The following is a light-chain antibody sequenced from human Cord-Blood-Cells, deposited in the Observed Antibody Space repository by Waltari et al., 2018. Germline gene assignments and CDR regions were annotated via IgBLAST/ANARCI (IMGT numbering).Light chain of an antibody. J-gene: IGLJ2*01. V-gene: IGLV3-19*01. CDR2: GKN. Sequence: VSVALGQTVRITCQGDSLRSYYASWYQQKPGQAPVLVIYGKNNRPSGIPDRFSGSSSGNTASLTITGAQAEDEADYYCNSRDSSGNVVFGGGTKLTVL. CDR1: SLRSYY. CDR3: NSRDSSGNVV.